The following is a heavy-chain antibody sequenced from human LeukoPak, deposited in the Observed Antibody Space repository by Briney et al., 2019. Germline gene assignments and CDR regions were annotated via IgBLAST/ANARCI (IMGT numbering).Heavy chain of an antibody. CDR2: INSDGINT. J-gene: IGHJ4*02. V-gene: IGHV3-74*01. CDR3: ARDYYGDYIPYYFDY. Sequence: GGSLRLSCAASGFTFSNYWMHWVRQAPGKGLVWVSRINSDGINTSYADSVKGRFTISRDNAKNTLNLQMNSLRAEDTAVYYCARDYYGDYIPYYFDYWGQGTLVTVSS. D-gene: IGHD4-17*01. CDR1: GFTFSNYW.